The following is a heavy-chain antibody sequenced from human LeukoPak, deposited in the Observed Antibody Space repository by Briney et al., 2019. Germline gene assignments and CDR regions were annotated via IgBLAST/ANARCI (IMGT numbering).Heavy chain of an antibody. CDR2: ISSRSSSI. CDR1: EFTFSTYS. D-gene: IGHD2-21*01. V-gene: IGHV3-21*01. J-gene: IGHJ4*02. Sequence: PGGSLRLSCVAFEFTFSTYSMNWVRQAPGKGLEWVSSISSRSSSIYYADSVKGRFTISRDNAKNSLYLQMNSLRAEDTALYYCAREFRGGGDPFVYWGQGTRVTVSS. CDR3: AREFRGGGDPFVY.